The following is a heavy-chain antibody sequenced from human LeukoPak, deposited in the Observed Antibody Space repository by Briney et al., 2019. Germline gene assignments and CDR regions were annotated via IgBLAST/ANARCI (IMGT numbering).Heavy chain of an antibody. Sequence: GGPLRLSCAASGLAFSAYKMHWVRQAPRKGLVWVSRISTDGYTTDYADFVQGRFTASRDNTKNTWSLEMNSLRAEDTAVYYCVVGGSPGYWGQGTLVTVSS. V-gene: IGHV3-74*01. CDR3: VVGGSPGY. CDR2: ISTDGYTT. J-gene: IGHJ4*02. D-gene: IGHD2-15*01. CDR1: GLAFSAYK.